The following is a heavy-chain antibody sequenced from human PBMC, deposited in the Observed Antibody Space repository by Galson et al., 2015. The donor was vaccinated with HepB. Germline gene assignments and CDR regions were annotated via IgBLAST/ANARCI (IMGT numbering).Heavy chain of an antibody. J-gene: IGHJ5*02. Sequence: SLRLSCAASGFTFSSYSMNWVRQAPGKGLEWVSSISSSSSYIYYADSVKGRFTISRDNAKNSLYLQMNSLRAEDTAVYYCARALRYCSSTSCLDPWGQGTLVTVSS. CDR3: ARALRYCSSTSCLDP. V-gene: IGHV3-21*01. CDR2: ISSSSSYI. CDR1: GFTFSSYS. D-gene: IGHD2-2*01.